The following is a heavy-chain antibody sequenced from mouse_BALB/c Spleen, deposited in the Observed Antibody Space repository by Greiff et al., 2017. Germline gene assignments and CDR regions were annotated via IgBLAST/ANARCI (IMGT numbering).Heavy chain of an antibody. V-gene: IGHV5-17*02. Sequence: EVMLVESGGGLVQPGGSRKLSCAASGFTFSSFGMHWVRQAPEKGLEWVAYISSGSSTIYYADTVKGRFTISRDNPKNTLFLQMTSLRSEDTAMYYCARGGNYVGTFAYWGQGTLVTVSA. D-gene: IGHD2-1*01. CDR3: ARGGNYVGTFAY. CDR2: ISSGSSTI. J-gene: IGHJ3*01. CDR1: GFTFSSFG.